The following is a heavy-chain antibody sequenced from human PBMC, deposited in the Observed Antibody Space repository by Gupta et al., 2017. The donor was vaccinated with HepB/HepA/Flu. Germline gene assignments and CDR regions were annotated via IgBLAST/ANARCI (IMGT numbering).Heavy chain of an antibody. CDR2: IYYSGST. Sequence: QLQLQESGPGLVKPSETLSLTCTVSGGSISSSSYYWGWIRQPPGKGLEWIGSIYYSGSTYYNPSLKSRVTISVDTSKNQFSLKLSSVTAADTAVYYCARQESVVGYCSSTSCSQGDAFDIWGQGTMVTVSS. J-gene: IGHJ3*02. CDR1: GGSISSSSYY. V-gene: IGHV4-39*01. D-gene: IGHD2-2*01. CDR3: ARQESVVGYCSSTSCSQGDAFDI.